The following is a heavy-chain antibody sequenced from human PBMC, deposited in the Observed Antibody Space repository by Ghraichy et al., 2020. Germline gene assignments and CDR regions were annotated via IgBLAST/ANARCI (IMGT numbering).Heavy chain of an antibody. CDR3: ARFRDVGATLIDY. J-gene: IGHJ4*02. CDR2: IYYSGST. Sequence: SQTLSLTCTVSGGSISSYYWSWIRQPPGKGLEWIGYIYYSGSTNYNPSLKSRVTISVDTSKNQFSLKLSSVTAADTAVYYCARFRDVGATLIDYWGQGTLVTVSP. CDR1: GGSISSYY. V-gene: IGHV4-59*01. D-gene: IGHD1-26*01.